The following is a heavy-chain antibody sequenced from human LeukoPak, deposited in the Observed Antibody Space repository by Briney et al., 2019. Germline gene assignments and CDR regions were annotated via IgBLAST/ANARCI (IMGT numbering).Heavy chain of an antibody. D-gene: IGHD2-15*01. V-gene: IGHV3-30*02. J-gene: IGHJ5*02. CDR3: AKVVVVVAAPPYNWFDP. Sequence: GSLRLSCAAPGFTFRSYGLQWVRPAPGKGLGWVGFIRYDGTNKYYADSVKGRFTISRDNSKNTLYLQMNSLRAEDTAVYYCAKVVVVVAAPPYNWFDPWGQGTLVTVSS. CDR2: IRYDGTNK. CDR1: GFTFRSYG.